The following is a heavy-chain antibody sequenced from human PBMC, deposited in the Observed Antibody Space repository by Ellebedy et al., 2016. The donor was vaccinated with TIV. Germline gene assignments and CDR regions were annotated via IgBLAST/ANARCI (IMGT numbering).Heavy chain of an antibody. CDR1: GLTFSSHW. CDR3: TTALRFGEPSMDV. V-gene: IGHV3-15*07. CDR2: IKSKTDGGTT. D-gene: IGHD3-10*01. J-gene: IGHJ6*02. Sequence: LSLTCESSGLTFSSHWMNWVRQAPGKGLEWVGRIKSKTDGGTTDYAAPVKGRFTISRDDSKNTLYLQMNSLKTEDTAVYYCTTALRFGEPSMDVWGQGTTVTVSS.